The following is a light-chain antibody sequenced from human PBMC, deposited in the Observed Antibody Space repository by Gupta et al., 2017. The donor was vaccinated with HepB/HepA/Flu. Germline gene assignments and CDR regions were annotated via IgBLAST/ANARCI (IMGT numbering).Light chain of an antibody. Sequence: SSALTQPPSVSVSPGQTASITCSGNELGDKYASWYQQRPGQSPVLVIYKYDKRPAGTPERYSGYNSGTTATLTIRGTQARDEDDYYCQAWDSSNAVFGTGTKVTVL. V-gene: IGLV3-1*01. CDR1: ELGDKY. CDR2: KYD. CDR3: QAWDSSNAV. J-gene: IGLJ1*01.